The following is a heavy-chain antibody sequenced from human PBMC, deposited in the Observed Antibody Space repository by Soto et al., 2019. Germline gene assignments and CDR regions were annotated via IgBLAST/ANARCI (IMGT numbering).Heavy chain of an antibody. CDR2: IYSGGST. Sequence: HPGGSLRLSCAASGFTVSSNYMSWVRQAPGKGLEWVSVIYSGGSTYYADSVKGRFTISRDNSKNTLYLQMNSLRAKDTAVYYCARVVLCNGWYYYGMYACGLGTTVTVSS. J-gene: IGHJ6*02. D-gene: IGHD6-19*01. CDR1: GFTVSSNY. V-gene: IGHV3-53*01. CDR3: ARVVLCNGWYYYGMYA.